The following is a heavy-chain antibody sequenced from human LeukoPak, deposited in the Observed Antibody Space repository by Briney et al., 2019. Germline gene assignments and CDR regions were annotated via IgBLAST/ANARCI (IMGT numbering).Heavy chain of an antibody. CDR2: MNPSSGNT. CDR1: GYTFTSYD. D-gene: IGHD6-19*01. J-gene: IGHJ4*02. CDR3: ARAYGGIAVAGKVGDY. V-gene: IGHV1-8*01. Sequence: GASVKVSCKASGYTFTSYDINWVRQATGQGLEWMGWMNPSSGNTGYAQKFQGRVTMTRNTSISTAYMELSSLRSEDTAVYYCARAYGGIAVAGKVGDYWGQGTLVTVSS.